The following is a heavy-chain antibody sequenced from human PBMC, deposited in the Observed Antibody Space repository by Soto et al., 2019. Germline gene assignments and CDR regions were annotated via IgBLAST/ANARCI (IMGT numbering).Heavy chain of an antibody. J-gene: IGHJ4*02. CDR2: ISWDSSTI. D-gene: IGHD2-15*01. CDR3: VQGRYSTMATPLDH. CDR1: VFTFDNCG. Sequence: EVQLVESGGGLVQPGRSLRLSCAASVFTFDNCGMHWVRQAPGKGLEWVAGISWDSSTIGYADSVKGRFIISRDDAKNSLYLQMDSLRGEDTALYYCVQGRYSTMATPLDHWGQGTQVIVSS. V-gene: IGHV3-9*01.